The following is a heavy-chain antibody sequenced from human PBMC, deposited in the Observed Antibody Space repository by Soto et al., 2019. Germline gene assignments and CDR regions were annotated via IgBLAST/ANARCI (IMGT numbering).Heavy chain of an antibody. J-gene: IGHJ3*02. Sequence: GGSLRLSXAASGFTFSSYGMHWVRQAPGKGLEWVAVIWYDGSNKYYADSVKGRFTISRDNSKNTLYLQMNSLRAEDTAVYYCARSSGSYDAFDIWVQGTMVTVSS. CDR2: IWYDGSNK. CDR3: ARSSGSYDAFDI. D-gene: IGHD1-26*01. CDR1: GFTFSSYG. V-gene: IGHV3-33*01.